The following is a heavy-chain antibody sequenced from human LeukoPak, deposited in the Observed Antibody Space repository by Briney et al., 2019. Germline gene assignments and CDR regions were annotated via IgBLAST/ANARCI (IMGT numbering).Heavy chain of an antibody. J-gene: IGHJ4*02. CDR2: IKQDGSEK. CDR1: GFTFSSYW. CDR3: TRWTTYYDFWSGYHVAYFDY. V-gene: IGHV3-7*01. D-gene: IGHD3-3*01. Sequence: GGSLRLSCAASGFTFSSYWMSWVRQAPGKGLEWVANIKQDGSEKYYVDSVKGRFTISRDNAKNSLYLQMNSLRAEDTAVYYCTRWTTYYDFWSGYHVAYFDYWGQGTLVTVSS.